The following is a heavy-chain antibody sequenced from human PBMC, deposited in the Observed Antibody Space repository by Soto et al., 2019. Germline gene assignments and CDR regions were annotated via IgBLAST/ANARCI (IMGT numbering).Heavy chain of an antibody. Sequence: PGESLKISCKGSGYSFTSYWIGWVRQMPGKGLEWMGIIYPGDSDTRYSPSFQGQVTISADKSISTAYLQWSSLKASDTAMYYCARPYSSGWYGGGFDYWGQGTLVTVPQ. V-gene: IGHV5-51*01. CDR3: ARPYSSGWYGGGFDY. J-gene: IGHJ4*02. D-gene: IGHD6-19*01. CDR1: GYSFTSYW. CDR2: IYPGDSDT.